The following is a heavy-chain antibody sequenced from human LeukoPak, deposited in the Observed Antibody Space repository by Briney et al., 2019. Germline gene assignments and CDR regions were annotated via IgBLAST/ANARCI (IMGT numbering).Heavy chain of an antibody. J-gene: IGHJ4*02. V-gene: IGHV1-2*02. D-gene: IGHD3-22*01. CDR2: INPNSGGT. CDR1: GYTFTGYY. Sequence: ASVKVSCKASGYTFTGYYMHWVRQAPGQGLEWMGWINPNSGGTNYAQKLQGRVTMTTDTSTSTAYMELRSLRSDDTAVYYCARGYYYDSSGYSTTWPLDYWGQGTLVTVSS. CDR3: ARGYYYDSSGYSTTWPLDY.